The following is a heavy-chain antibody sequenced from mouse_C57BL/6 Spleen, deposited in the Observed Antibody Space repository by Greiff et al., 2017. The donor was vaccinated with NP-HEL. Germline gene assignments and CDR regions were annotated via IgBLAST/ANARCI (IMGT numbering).Heavy chain of an antibody. CDR2: IYPRSGNT. CDR3: ARDDYTGFDY. V-gene: IGHV1-81*01. D-gene: IGHD2-4*01. CDR1: GYTFTSYG. Sequence: QVQLKESGAELARPGASVKLSCKASGYTFTSYGISWVKQRTGQGLEWIGEIYPRSGNTYYNEKFKGKATLTADKSSSTAYMELRSLTSEDSAVYFCARDDYTGFDYWGQGTTLTVSS. J-gene: IGHJ2*01.